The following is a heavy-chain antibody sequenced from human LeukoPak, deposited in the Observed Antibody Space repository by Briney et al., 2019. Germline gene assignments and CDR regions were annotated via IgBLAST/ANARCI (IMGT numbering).Heavy chain of an antibody. CDR3: AKGGPTYYYGSGDDFDY. Sequence: GGSLRLSCAASGFTLDDYAMHWVRQAPGKGLEWVSLISGDGGSTYYADSVKGRFTISRDNSKNSLYLQMNSLRTEDTALYYCAKGGPTYYYGSGDDFDYWGQGTLVTVSS. D-gene: IGHD3-10*01. CDR2: ISGDGGST. J-gene: IGHJ4*02. V-gene: IGHV3-43*02. CDR1: GFTLDDYA.